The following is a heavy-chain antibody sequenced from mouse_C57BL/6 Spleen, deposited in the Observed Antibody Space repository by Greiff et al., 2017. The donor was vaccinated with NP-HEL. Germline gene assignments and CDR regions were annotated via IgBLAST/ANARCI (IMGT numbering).Heavy chain of an antibody. CDR3: AQNGSSYWYFDV. CDR2: IDPSDSYT. V-gene: IGHV1-69*01. Sequence: QVQLQQPGAELVMPGASVKLSCKASGYTFTSYWMHWVKQRPGQGLEWIGEIDPSDSYTNYNQKFKGKSTLPVDKSSSTAYMKLSSLTSEDSAVYYCAQNGSSYWYFDVWGTGTTVTVSS. D-gene: IGHD1-1*01. CDR1: GYTFTSYW. J-gene: IGHJ1*03.